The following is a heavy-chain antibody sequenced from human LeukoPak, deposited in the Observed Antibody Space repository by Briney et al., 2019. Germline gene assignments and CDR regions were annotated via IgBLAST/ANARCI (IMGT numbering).Heavy chain of an antibody. J-gene: IGHJ3*02. V-gene: IGHV4-38-2*02. Sequence: SETLSLTCTVSGYSISSGYYWGWIRQPPGKGLEWIGSIYHSGSTYYNPSLKSRVSISVDTSKNHFSLHLTSVTAADTAVYYCARIPSSTVTISEVAFDIWGQGRMVTVSS. CDR3: ARIPSSTVTISEVAFDI. CDR1: GYSISSGYY. D-gene: IGHD4-17*01. CDR2: IYHSGST.